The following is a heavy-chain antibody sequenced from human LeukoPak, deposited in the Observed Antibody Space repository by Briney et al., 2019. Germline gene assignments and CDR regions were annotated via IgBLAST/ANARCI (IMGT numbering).Heavy chain of an antibody. J-gene: IGHJ4*02. CDR1: GFAFSSYW. CDR3: ANQAYSQFDY. D-gene: IGHD4-11*01. CDR2: ISPDGSGE. Sequence: GGSLRLSCVASGFAFSSYWMSWVRQAPGKGLELVANISPDGSGEDYVDSVRGRFAISRDNAKRSLYLQMNSLSPEDTAVYYCANQAYSQFDYWGQGTLVSVSS. V-gene: IGHV3-7*01.